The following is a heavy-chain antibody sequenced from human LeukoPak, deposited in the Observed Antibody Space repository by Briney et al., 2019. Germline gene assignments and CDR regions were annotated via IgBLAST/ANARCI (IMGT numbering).Heavy chain of an antibody. Sequence: GRSLRLSCAASGFTFSSNGMHWVRQAPGKGLEWVAVISYDGSNKYYADSVKGRFTISRDNAKNSLYLQMNSLRAEDTALYYCAKDNYYDSSGYYDYWGQGTLVTVSS. D-gene: IGHD3-22*01. CDR1: GFTFSSNG. V-gene: IGHV3-30*18. CDR2: ISYDGSNK. CDR3: AKDNYYDSSGYYDY. J-gene: IGHJ4*02.